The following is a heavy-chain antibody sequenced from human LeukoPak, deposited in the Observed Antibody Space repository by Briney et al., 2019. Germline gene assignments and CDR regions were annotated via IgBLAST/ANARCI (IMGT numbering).Heavy chain of an antibody. V-gene: IGHV1-18*01. J-gene: IGHJ4*02. CDR3: ARQMTTVTDDYFDY. D-gene: IGHD4-11*01. CDR1: GYTFTSYG. Sequence: ASVKVSCKASGYTFTSYGISWVRQAPGQGLEWMGWLSAYNGNTNYAQKLQGRVTMTTDTSTSTAYMELRSLRSDDTAVYYCARQMTTVTDDYFDYWGQGTLVTVSS. CDR2: LSAYNGNT.